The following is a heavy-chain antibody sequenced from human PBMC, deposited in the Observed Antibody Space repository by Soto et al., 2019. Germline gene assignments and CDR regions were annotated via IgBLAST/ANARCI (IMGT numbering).Heavy chain of an antibody. J-gene: IGHJ4*02. Sequence: ASVKVSCKASGYTFTGYYMHWVRQAPGQGLEWMGWINPNSGGTNYAQKFQGWVTMTRDTSISTAYMELSRLRSDDTAVYYCARVGSSGWYELDYWGQGTLVTVSS. CDR1: GYTFTGYY. V-gene: IGHV1-2*04. CDR2: INPNSGGT. D-gene: IGHD6-19*01. CDR3: ARVGSSGWYELDY.